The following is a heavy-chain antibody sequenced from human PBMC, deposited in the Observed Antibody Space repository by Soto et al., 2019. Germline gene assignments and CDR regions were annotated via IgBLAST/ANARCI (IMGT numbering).Heavy chain of an antibody. CDR3: ACYYDILTGYYRSAEANGSFDY. CDR2: IYYSGST. Sequence: SETLSLTCTVSGGSISSGGYYWSWIRQHPGKGLEWIGYIYYSGSTYYNPSLKSRVTISVDTSKNQFSLKLSSVTAADTAVYYCACYYDILTGYYRSAEANGSFDYWGQGTLVTVSS. J-gene: IGHJ4*02. D-gene: IGHD3-9*01. CDR1: GGSISSGGYY. V-gene: IGHV4-31*03.